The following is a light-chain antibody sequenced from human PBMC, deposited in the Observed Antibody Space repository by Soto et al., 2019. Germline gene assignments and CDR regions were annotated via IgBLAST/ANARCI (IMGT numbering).Light chain of an antibody. V-gene: IGKV1-33*01. CDR3: QQYDNLPLTWT. CDR2: DAS. Sequence: DIQMTQSPSSLSASVGDRVTITCQASQDISNYLNWYQQKPGKAPKLLIYDASNLGTGVPSRFSGSGSGTDFTFTISSLQPEDIATYYCQQYDNLPLTWTFGQGTKVDIK. J-gene: IGKJ1*01. CDR1: QDISNY.